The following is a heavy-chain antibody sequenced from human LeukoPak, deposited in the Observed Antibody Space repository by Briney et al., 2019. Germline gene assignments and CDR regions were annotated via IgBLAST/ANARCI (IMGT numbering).Heavy chain of an antibody. V-gene: IGHV3-33*01. D-gene: IGHD3-10*01. CDR2: IWYDGGNK. CDR3: ARDTYSYGSGSYSLVD. CDR1: GFTFSSYG. Sequence: PGGSLRRSCAASGFTFSSYGMHWVRQAPGKGLEWVAVIWYDGGNKYYADSVKGRFTISRDNSKNTLFLQMNSLRGEDTAVYYCARDTYSYGSGSYSLVDWGQGTLVTVSS. J-gene: IGHJ4*02.